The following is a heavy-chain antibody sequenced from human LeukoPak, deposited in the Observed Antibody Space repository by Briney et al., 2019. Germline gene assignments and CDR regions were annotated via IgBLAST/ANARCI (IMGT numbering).Heavy chain of an antibody. J-gene: IGHJ4*02. Sequence: XLTCXXSXXSISSSSXYWGWIRQPPGKGLEWIGSIYYSGSTYYNPSLKSRFTISVDTSKNQFSLKLSSVTAADTAVYYCARWPGLIDYWGQXTL. CDR3: ARWPGLIDY. D-gene: IGHD3-16*01. V-gene: IGHV4-39*07. CDR2: IYYSGST. CDR1: XXSISSSSXY.